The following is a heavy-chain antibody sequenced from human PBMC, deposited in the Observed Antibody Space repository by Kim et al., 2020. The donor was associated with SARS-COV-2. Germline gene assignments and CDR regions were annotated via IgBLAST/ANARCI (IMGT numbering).Heavy chain of an antibody. CDR3: AKDLNYDILTGYTAYGMDV. CDR2: ISWDGGST. Sequence: GGSLRLSCAASGFTFDDYTMHWVRQAPGKGLEWVSLISWDGGSTYYADSVKGRFTISRDNSKNSLYLQMNSLRTEDTALYYCAKDLNYDILTGYTAYGMDVWGQGTTVTVSS. V-gene: IGHV3-43*01. J-gene: IGHJ6*02. D-gene: IGHD3-9*01. CDR1: GFTFDDYT.